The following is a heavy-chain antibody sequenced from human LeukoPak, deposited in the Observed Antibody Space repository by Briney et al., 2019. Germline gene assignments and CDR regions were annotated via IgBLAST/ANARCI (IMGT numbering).Heavy chain of an antibody. Sequence: QPGGSLRLSCAASGFTFYKSGMGWVRQAPGKGLEWVSAISGSGGITYYADSVKGRFTISRDESKNTLYMQMNSLKAEDTAVYCSAREQWELKHWGQGTLVPVSS. CDR1: GFTFYKSG. CDR2: ISGSGGIT. J-gene: IGHJ1*01. CDR3: AREQWELKH. D-gene: IGHD1-26*01. V-gene: IGHV3-23*01.